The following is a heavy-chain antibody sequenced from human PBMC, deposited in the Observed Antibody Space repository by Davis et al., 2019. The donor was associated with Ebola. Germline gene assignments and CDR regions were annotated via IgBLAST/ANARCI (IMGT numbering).Heavy chain of an antibody. Sequence: GESLKISCAASGFTFSNYEMNWVRQAPGKGLEWVSWISSSGTSIHHADSMRGRFTISRDNAKNSLYLQMNSLRAEDTAVYYCVREQTGDYFDYWGQGALVTVSS. V-gene: IGHV3-48*03. CDR3: VREQTGDYFDY. CDR1: GFTFSNYE. J-gene: IGHJ4*02. D-gene: IGHD1-1*01. CDR2: ISSSGTSI.